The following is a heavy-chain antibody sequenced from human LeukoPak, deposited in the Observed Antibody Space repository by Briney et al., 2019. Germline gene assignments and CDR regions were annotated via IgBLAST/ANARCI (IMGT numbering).Heavy chain of an antibody. Sequence: ASVKLSCKASGYTFTAYYIHWVRQAPGQGLEWMGWINPNSGGTNYAQKFQGRFTLTRDTSITTAYMELNRLRSDDTAVYYCAKVRGLYCCSTSWYDCDVWGKGTTVTVSS. CDR1: GYTFTAYY. CDR3: AKVRGLYCCSTSWYDCDV. CDR2: INPNSGGT. V-gene: IGHV1-2*02. J-gene: IGHJ6*04. D-gene: IGHD2-2*01.